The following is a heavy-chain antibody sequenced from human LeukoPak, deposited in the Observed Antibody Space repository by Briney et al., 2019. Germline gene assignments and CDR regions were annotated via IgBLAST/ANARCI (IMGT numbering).Heavy chain of an antibody. Sequence: SETLSLTCTVSGDSISSYNGSWIRQPPGEGLEWVGYIYYSGSTNYNPSLKSRVTISVDKSKNKSSLKLSTVTAADTAGYYCARELGGSGSADFDYWGQGTLVTVSS. CDR3: ARELGGSGSADFDY. CDR1: GDSISSYN. CDR2: IYYSGST. V-gene: IGHV4-59*01. J-gene: IGHJ4*02. D-gene: IGHD1-26*01.